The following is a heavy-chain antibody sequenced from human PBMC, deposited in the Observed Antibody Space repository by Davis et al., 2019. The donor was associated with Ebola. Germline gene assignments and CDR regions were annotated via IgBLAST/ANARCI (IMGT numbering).Heavy chain of an antibody. CDR3: ARGGIAAVVSDY. J-gene: IGHJ4*02. Sequence: PGGSLRLSCAVSGITFSDYAMSWVRQAPGKGLEWVSVISGRGGSTYYADSVKGRFTISRDNFKNMLYLQMNSLRVEDTAVYYCARGGIAAVVSDYWGQGTLVTVSS. CDR2: ISGRGGST. D-gene: IGHD6-13*01. CDR1: GITFSDYA. V-gene: IGHV3-23*01.